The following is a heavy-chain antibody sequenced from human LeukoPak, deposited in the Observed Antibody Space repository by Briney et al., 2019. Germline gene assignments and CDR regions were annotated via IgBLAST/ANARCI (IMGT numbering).Heavy chain of an antibody. CDR3: AKAMGKWELISWFDP. CDR1: GFTFDDYA. CDR2: ISWNSGTI. J-gene: IGHJ5*02. D-gene: IGHD1-26*01. V-gene: IGHV3-9*03. Sequence: PGRSLKLSCAASGFTFDDYAMHWVRQAPGKGLEWVSGISWNSGTIGYADSVKGRFTISRDNAKNSLYLQMNSLRAEDMALYYCAKAMGKWELISWFDPWGQGTLVTVSS.